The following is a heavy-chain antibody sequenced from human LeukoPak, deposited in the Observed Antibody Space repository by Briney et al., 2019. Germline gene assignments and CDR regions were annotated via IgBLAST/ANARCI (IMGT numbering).Heavy chain of an antibody. Sequence: SETLSLTCTVSGGSISNYYWTWIRQPPGKGLEWIGDIYYSGSTNYNPSLKSRVTISVDTSKNQFSLKLSSVTAADTAVYYCARLKGAVRGVIITYYYYYYMDVWGKGTTVTISS. CDR2: IYYSGST. V-gene: IGHV4-59*12. CDR1: GGSISNYY. D-gene: IGHD3-10*01. CDR3: ARLKGAVRGVIITYYYYYYMDV. J-gene: IGHJ6*03.